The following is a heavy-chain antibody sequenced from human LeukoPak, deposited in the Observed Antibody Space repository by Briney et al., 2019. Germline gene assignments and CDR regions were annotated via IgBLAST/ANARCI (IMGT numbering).Heavy chain of an antibody. CDR2: INTDGTVT. Sequence: GGSLRLSCAASGITFSKYWMLWVRQAPGKGLESVSRINTDGTVTTYADSVKGRFTVSRDNADNTMFLQMNSVRDEDTAVYYCATKQWLAPPPDSWGQGTPVTVSS. CDR3: ATKQWLAPPPDS. J-gene: IGHJ4*02. D-gene: IGHD6-19*01. CDR1: GITFSKYW. V-gene: IGHV3-74*01.